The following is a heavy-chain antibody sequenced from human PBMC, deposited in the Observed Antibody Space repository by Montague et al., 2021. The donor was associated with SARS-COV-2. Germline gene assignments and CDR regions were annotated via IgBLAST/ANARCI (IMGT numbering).Heavy chain of an antibody. D-gene: IGHD3-10*01. CDR2: THHRPKWST. CDR1: GDSVAGKNVT. CDR3: ARGQNFGSGNSCNFDH. V-gene: IGHV6-1*01. J-gene: IGHJ4*02. Sequence: CAISGDSVAGKNVTCSWIRHTPEIGFQWLVITHHRPKWSTNYAVSVQSRITVNPDTSKNHFSLQLNSVTPEDTAVYYCARGQNFGSGNSCNFDHWGQGTLVTVSS.